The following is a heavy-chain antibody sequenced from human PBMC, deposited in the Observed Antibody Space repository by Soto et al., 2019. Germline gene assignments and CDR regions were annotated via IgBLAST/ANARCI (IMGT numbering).Heavy chain of an antibody. Sequence: QVHLQESGPGLVTPSGTLSLTCAVSGVSISSTNWWTWVRQVPGKGLEWIGEMWPSGGTTYNPSLQNRVTISVDNSKNHLSLTLTSVTAADTAIYYCARCLHCSNGGRFDPWGQGALVTVSS. CDR2: MWPSGGT. CDR3: ARCLHCSNGGRFDP. CDR1: GVSISSTNW. D-gene: IGHD2-8*01. V-gene: IGHV4-4*02. J-gene: IGHJ5*02.